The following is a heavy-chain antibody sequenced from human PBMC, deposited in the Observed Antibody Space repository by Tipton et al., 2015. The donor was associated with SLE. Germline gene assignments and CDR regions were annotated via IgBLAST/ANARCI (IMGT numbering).Heavy chain of an antibody. D-gene: IGHD1-7*01. CDR3: VRGNYNFDY. CDR1: GDSVSSKSAA. CDR2: TYYRSKRYH. J-gene: IGHJ4*02. Sequence: GLVKPSQTLSLTCSISGDSVSSKSAAWNWIRQSPSRGLEWLGRTYYRSKRYHQYADSVKSRITINPDTAKNQFSLQLNSVAPEDTAIYYCVRGNYNFDYWGQGTLVTVSS. V-gene: IGHV6-1*01.